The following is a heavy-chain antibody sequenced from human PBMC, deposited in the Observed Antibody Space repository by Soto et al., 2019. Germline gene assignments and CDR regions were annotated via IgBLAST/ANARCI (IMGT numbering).Heavy chain of an antibody. V-gene: IGHV3-9*01. CDR2: ISWNSGSI. D-gene: IGHD6-19*01. CDR1: GFTFDDYA. Sequence: EVQLVESGGGLVQPGRSLRLSCAASGFTFDDYAMHWVRQAPGKGLEWVSGISWNSGSIGYADSVKGRFTISRDNAKNALYLQMNSLRAEDTALYYCAKGAWSSGWYYWGQGTLVTVPS. J-gene: IGHJ4*02. CDR3: AKGAWSSGWYY.